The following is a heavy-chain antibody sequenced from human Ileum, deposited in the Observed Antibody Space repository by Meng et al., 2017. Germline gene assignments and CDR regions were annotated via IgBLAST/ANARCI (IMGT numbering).Heavy chain of an antibody. V-gene: IGHV3-74*01. CDR3: VRLGGSSPVDY. Sequence: EVHLVESGGGLVQRGGSLRLSCAASGFAFSSLWMHWVRQAPGKGLVWVSRIDTDGIGTTYADSVKGRFTISRDNAKNTLYLQMNSLRDEDTAVYYCVRLGGSSPVDYWGQGILVTVSS. D-gene: IGHD6-6*01. CDR1: GFAFSSLW. CDR2: IDTDGIGT. J-gene: IGHJ4*02.